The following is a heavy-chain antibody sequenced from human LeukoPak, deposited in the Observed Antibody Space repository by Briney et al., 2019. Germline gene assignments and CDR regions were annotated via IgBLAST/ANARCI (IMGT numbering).Heavy chain of an antibody. V-gene: IGHV3-64*01. D-gene: IGHD3-10*01. CDR3: ARYGSGSYYHY. Sequence: TGGSLRPSCAASGFTFSDYAMHWVRQAPGKGLEYVSAISTDGGGTYYVNSVKGRFTISRDNSKNTLYLQMGSLRAEDMAVYYCARYGSGSYYHYWGQGTLVTVSS. CDR1: GFTFSDYA. CDR2: ISTDGGGT. J-gene: IGHJ4*02.